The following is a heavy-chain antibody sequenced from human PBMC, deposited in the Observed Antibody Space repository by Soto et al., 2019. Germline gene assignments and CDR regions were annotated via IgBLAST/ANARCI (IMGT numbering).Heavy chain of an antibody. CDR2: VYHSGST. CDR1: GDSIRGGGYY. CDR3: ARDTGLAPTVWGY. J-gene: IGHJ4*03. Sequence: QVQLQESGPGLVKPSQTLSLTCSVSGDSIRGGGYYWNWIRQFPGKGLEWIGYVYHSGSTNYNTSLRWRRTISIDTSRNQFSLRLISVTAADTALYYGARDTGLAPTVWGYWGHGTQVTVSS. D-gene: IGHD7-27*01. V-gene: IGHV4-31*03.